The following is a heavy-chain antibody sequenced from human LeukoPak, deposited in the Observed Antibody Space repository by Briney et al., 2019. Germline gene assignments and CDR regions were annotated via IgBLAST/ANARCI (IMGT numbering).Heavy chain of an antibody. CDR2: IYPGDSDT. J-gene: IGHJ6*02. CDR3: ARLGAAAGLYYYYGMDV. Sequence: GESLRISCKGSGYSFTSYWIGWVRQMPGKGLEWMGIIYPGDSDTRYSPSFQGQVTISADKSISTAYLQWSSLKASDTAMYYCARLGAAAGLYYYYGMDVWGQGITVTVSS. CDR1: GYSFTSYW. V-gene: IGHV5-51*01. D-gene: IGHD6-13*01.